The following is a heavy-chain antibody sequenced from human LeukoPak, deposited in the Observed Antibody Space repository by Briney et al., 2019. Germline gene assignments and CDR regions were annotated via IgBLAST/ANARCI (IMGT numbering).Heavy chain of an antibody. J-gene: IGHJ4*02. V-gene: IGHV3-30-3*01. Sequence: PGGSLRLSCAASGFTFSSYAMHWVRQAPGKGLEWVAVISYDGSNKYYADSVKGRFTISRDNSKNTLYLQMNSLRAEDTAVYYCAKGLDDYGDKRGVEDYWGQGTLVTVSS. D-gene: IGHD4-23*01. CDR1: GFTFSSYA. CDR2: ISYDGSNK. CDR3: AKGLDDYGDKRGVEDY.